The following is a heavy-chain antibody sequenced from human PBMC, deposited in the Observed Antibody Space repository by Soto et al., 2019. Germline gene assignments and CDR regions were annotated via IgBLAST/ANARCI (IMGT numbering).Heavy chain of an antibody. D-gene: IGHD2-15*01. V-gene: IGHV5-51*01. CDR2: IYPGDSDT. J-gene: IGHJ6*02. Sequence: PGESLKISCKGSGYSFTSYWIGWVRQMPGKGLEWMGIIYPGDSDTRYSPSFQGQVTISADKSISTAYLQWSSLKASDTAMYYCARSAVVVTLHYGMDVWGQGTTVTVSS. CDR3: ARSAVVVTLHYGMDV. CDR1: GYSFTSYW.